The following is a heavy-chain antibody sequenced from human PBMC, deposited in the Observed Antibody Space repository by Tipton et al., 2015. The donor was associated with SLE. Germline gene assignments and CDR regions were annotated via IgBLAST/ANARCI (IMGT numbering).Heavy chain of an antibody. CDR1: GGAISTFY. V-gene: IGHV4-4*07. J-gene: IGHJ4*02. CDR3: ARDGAYGDFYFDY. Sequence: TLSLTCTVSGGAISTFYWSWIRQSAGKGLEWIGRIYSSGRTNYNPSLKSRVTISVATSKNQFSLKMTSVTAADTAVYYCARDGAYGDFYFDYWGQGMLVTVSS. CDR2: IYSSGRT. D-gene: IGHD4-17*01.